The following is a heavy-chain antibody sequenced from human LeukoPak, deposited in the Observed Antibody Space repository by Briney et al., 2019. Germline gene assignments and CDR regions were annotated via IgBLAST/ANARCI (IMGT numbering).Heavy chain of an antibody. J-gene: IGHJ4*02. CDR3: ARLQLGGHDY. V-gene: IGHV3-48*03. D-gene: IGHD5-24*01. Sequence: GGSLRLSCAASGFTFSSYEMNWVRQAPGKGLEWVSYISSSGSTIYYADSVKGRFTISRDNAKNSLYLQMNSLRAEDTAVYYCARLQLGGHDYWGQGTLVTVSS. CDR1: GFTFSSYE. CDR2: ISSSGSTI.